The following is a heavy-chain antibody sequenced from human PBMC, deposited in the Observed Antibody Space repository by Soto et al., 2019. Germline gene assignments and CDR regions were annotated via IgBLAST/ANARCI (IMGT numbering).Heavy chain of an antibody. CDR3: AKGSYDYVWGSYRYAEDY. CDR2: ISGSGGST. CDR1: GFTFSSYA. J-gene: IGHJ4*02. Sequence: GGSLRLSCAASGFTFSSYAMSWVRQAPGKGLEWVSAISGSGGSTYYADSVKGRFTISRDNSKNTLYLQMNSLRAEDTAVYYCAKGSYDYVWGSYRYAEDYWGQGTLVTVSS. D-gene: IGHD3-16*02. V-gene: IGHV3-23*01.